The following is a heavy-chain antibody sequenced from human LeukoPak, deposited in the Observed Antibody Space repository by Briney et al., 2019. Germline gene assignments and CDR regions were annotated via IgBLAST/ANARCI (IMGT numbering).Heavy chain of an antibody. V-gene: IGHV3-23*01. D-gene: IGHD3-3*01. Sequence: GGSLRLFCTASGFTFSDYSMSWVGQAPGAGLEWVSAISPAGDSTTDADSVKGRFTISRDNSKSTLYLQMNGLTAEDTALYYCARRLVTAGITDFFDSWVRGTLVSVSS. CDR1: GFTFSDYS. J-gene: IGHJ4*01. CDR2: ISPAGDST. CDR3: ARRLVTAGITDFFDS.